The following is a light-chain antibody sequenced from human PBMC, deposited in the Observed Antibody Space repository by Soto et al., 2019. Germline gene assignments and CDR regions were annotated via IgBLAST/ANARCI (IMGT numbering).Light chain of an antibody. CDR3: QHYNNWPRT. J-gene: IGKJ1*01. CDR2: GAS. Sequence: EIVMTQSPATLSVSPGDRATLSCRASQSVSSNLARYQQKPAQAPRLLFYGASTRATGIPARFSGSGSGTDVTLTISSLQSEDFAVYYCQHYNNWPRTFGQGNKVEIK. V-gene: IGKV3-15*01. CDR1: QSVSSN.